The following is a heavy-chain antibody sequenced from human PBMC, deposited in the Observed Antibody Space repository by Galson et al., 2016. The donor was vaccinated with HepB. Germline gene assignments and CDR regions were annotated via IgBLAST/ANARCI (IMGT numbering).Heavy chain of an antibody. CDR2: INTDGTDT. Sequence: SLRLSCAVSGFTFSNYWMHWVRQAPGQGLVWAARINTDGTDTNYADSVKGRFTISRDNAKSTVYLQMDSLRVDDTAVYYCARSPRILWFEVDYWGQGILVTVSS. CDR1: GFTFSNYW. CDR3: ARSPRILWFEVDY. D-gene: IGHD3-10*01. J-gene: IGHJ4*02. V-gene: IGHV3-74*01.